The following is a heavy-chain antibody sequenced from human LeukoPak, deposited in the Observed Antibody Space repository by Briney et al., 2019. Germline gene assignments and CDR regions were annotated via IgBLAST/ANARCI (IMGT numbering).Heavy chain of an antibody. CDR2: IWYDGSNK. J-gene: IGHJ4*02. V-gene: IGHV3-33*01. Sequence: GRSLRLSCAASGFTFSSYGMHWVRQAPGKGLEWVAVIWYDGSNKYYADSVKGRFTISRDNSKNTLDLQMNSLRAGDTAVYYCARDRSYDFWSGYSTPDYWGQGTLVTVSS. D-gene: IGHD3-3*01. CDR1: GFTFSSYG. CDR3: ARDRSYDFWSGYSTPDY.